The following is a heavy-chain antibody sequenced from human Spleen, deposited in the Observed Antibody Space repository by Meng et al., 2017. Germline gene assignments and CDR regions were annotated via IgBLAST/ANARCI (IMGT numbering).Heavy chain of an antibody. V-gene: IGHV4-34*01. Sequence: VPLSQFVSGPLHPSVPLSLPCVGSDGSFIYSYWICFRLPPGKGLYWFGAINHSGSTNYNPSLESRATISVDTAQNNISLKLSSVTAADSAVYYCARGPNTMAHDLDYWGQGTLVTVSS. CDR3: ARGPNTMAHDLDY. J-gene: IGHJ4*02. CDR1: DGSFIYSY. D-gene: IGHD5-24*01. CDR2: INHSGST.